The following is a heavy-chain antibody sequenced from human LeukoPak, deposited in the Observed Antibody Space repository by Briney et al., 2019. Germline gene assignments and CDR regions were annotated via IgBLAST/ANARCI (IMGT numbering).Heavy chain of an antibody. Sequence: GESLKISCKGSGYIFTRYWIGWVRQMPGKGLEWMGIIYPGDSDTTYSPSFQGQVTISADKSISTAYLQWSRPKASDTAMYYCARVAGSGTYSAFDVWGQGTMVTVSS. CDR1: GYIFTRYW. J-gene: IGHJ3*01. V-gene: IGHV5-51*01. D-gene: IGHD1-26*01. CDR2: IYPGDSDT. CDR3: ARVAGSGTYSAFDV.